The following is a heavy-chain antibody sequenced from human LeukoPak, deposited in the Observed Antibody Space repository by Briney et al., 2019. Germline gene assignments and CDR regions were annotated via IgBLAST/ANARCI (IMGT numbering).Heavy chain of an antibody. D-gene: IGHD4-23*01. Sequence: PSETLSLTCAVSGGSISSSNWWSWVRQPPGKGLEWIGEIYHSGSTNYNPSLKSRVTISVDKSKKQFSLKLSSVTAADTAVYYCARLGGKGGGDYFDYWGQGTLVTVSS. CDR1: GGSISSSNW. J-gene: IGHJ4*02. CDR3: ARLGGKGGGDYFDY. V-gene: IGHV4-4*02. CDR2: IYHSGST.